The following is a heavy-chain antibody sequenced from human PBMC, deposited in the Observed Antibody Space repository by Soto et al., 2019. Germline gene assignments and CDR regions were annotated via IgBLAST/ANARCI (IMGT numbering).Heavy chain of an antibody. CDR1: GDSIGNFY. V-gene: IGHV4-4*07. D-gene: IGHD2-8*01. J-gene: IGHJ2*01. Sequence: SETLSLTCTVSGDSIGNFYWSWIRQPAGKGLESIGRLSTSGRANYSPSLQSRVTMSLDTSKNRFSLRLTSVSAADTAVYFCARGMGRYFDLWGRGTLVTVSS. CDR3: ARGMGRYFDL. CDR2: LSTSGRA.